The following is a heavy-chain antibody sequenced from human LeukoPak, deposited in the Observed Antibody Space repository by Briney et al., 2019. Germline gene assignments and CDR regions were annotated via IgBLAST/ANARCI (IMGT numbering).Heavy chain of an antibody. CDR3: ARLSGYDWESSYDY. V-gene: IGHV4-34*01. D-gene: IGHD5-12*01. CDR2: VNHSGST. J-gene: IGHJ4*02. Sequence: PSETLSLTCAVYGGSFSGYYWSWIRQPPGKGLEWIGEVNHSGSTKYSPSLRSRVTISVDTSKNQFSLKLSSVTAADTAVYYCARLSGYDWESSYDYWGQGTLVTVSS. CDR1: GGSFSGYY.